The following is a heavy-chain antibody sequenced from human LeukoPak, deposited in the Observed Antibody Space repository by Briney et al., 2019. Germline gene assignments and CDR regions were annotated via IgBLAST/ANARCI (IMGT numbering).Heavy chain of an antibody. CDR1: GYTFTGYY. CDR2: INPNSGGT. D-gene: IGHD3-16*02. CDR3: ARDRGLGELSLDFDY. J-gene: IGHJ4*02. Sequence: ASAKVSCKASGYTFTGYYMHWVRQAPGQGLEWMGWINPNSGGTNYAQKFQGRVTMTRDTSISTAYMELSRLRSDDTAVYYCARDRGLGELSLDFDYWGQGTLVTVSS. V-gene: IGHV1-2*02.